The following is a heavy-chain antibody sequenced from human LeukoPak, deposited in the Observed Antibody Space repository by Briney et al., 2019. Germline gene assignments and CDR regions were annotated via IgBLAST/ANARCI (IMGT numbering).Heavy chain of an antibody. CDR1: GGSISSGDYY. CDR2: IYYSGST. D-gene: IGHD5-24*01. CDR3: AREEIAHGYFDY. V-gene: IGHV4-30-4*01. J-gene: IGHJ4*02. Sequence: SETLSLTCTVSGGSISSGDYYWSWIRQPPGKGLEWIGYIYYSGSTYYNPSLKSRVTISVDTSKNQFSLKLSSVTAADTAVYYCAREEIAHGYFDYWGQGTLVTVSS.